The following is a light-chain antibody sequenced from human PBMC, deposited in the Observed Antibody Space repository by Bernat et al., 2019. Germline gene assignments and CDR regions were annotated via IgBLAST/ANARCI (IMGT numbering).Light chain of an antibody. Sequence: DIQMTQSPSTLSASVGDRVTITCRASQSISSWLAWYQQKPGKAPKLLIYKASNLESGVPSRFSGGGSGTDFTLTISSLEPDDSAVYYCQQRSNWPPAWTFGQGTKVELK. CDR2: KAS. V-gene: IGKV1-5*03. CDR1: QSISSW. J-gene: IGKJ1*01. CDR3: QQRSNWPPAWT.